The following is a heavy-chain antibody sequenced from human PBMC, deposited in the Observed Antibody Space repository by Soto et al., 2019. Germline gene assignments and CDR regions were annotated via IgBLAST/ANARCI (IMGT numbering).Heavy chain of an antibody. J-gene: IGHJ5*02. V-gene: IGHV6-1*01. CDR3: ARVLCGSCHLGSNWFDP. CDR2: TYYRSKWYN. Sequence: SQTLSLTCAISGDSVSSNSAAWNGNRQSPSRGLEWLGRTYYRSKWYNDYAVSVKSRITINPDTSKNQFSLQLNSVTPEDTAVYYCARVLCGSCHLGSNWFDPWGQGNLVTFS. CDR1: GDSVSSNSAA. D-gene: IGHD2-15*01.